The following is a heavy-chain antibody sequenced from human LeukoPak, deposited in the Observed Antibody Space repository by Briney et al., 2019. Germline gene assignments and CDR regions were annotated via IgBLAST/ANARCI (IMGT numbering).Heavy chain of an antibody. Sequence: ASVTLSCKASGYTFTGHYMHWVRQAPGQGPEWMGVIHPSGGSSTSAQKFQGRVTMTTDTSTSTVSVELRSLTSDDTAIYFCARATLDAAMVYWYFDLWGRGTLVTVSS. CDR2: IHPSGGSS. D-gene: IGHD5-18*01. CDR1: GYTFTGHY. J-gene: IGHJ2*01. V-gene: IGHV1-46*01. CDR3: ARATLDAAMVYWYFDL.